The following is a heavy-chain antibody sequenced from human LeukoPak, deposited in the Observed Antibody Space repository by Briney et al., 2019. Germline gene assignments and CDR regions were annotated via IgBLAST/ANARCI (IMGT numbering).Heavy chain of an antibody. CDR3: ATSGSYVGYYNMDV. J-gene: IGHJ6*03. Sequence: ASVKVSCRASGYTFTSYFMHWVRQAPGQGLEWMGMINPSGITTGYAQKFQGRLTMTRDMSTSTVYMEVTGLRSEDTAVYYCATSGSYVGYYNMDVWGKGTTVTVSS. CDR2: INPSGITT. D-gene: IGHD1-26*01. CDR1: GYTFTSYF. V-gene: IGHV1-46*01.